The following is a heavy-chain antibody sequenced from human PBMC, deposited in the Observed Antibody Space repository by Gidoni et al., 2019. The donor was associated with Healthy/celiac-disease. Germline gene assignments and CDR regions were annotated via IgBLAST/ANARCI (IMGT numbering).Heavy chain of an antibody. Sequence: QVQLVESGGGLVKPGGSLSFPCAASGFTFSDYYMSWIRQVPGKGLECVSFISSISSYSNYADSVKGRFTISRNNAKNSLYLQMNSLRAEDTAVYYCARACGGDCSDAFDIWGQGTMVTVSS. D-gene: IGHD2-21*02. CDR2: ISSISSYS. CDR3: ARACGGDCSDAFDI. J-gene: IGHJ3*02. CDR1: GFTFSDYY. V-gene: IGHV3-11*05.